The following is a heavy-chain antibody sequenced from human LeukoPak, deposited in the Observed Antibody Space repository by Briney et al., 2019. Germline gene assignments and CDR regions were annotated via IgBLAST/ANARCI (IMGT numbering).Heavy chain of an antibody. Sequence: KTSETLSLTCTVSGGSISSSSYYWGWIRQPPGKGLEWIGSIYYSGSTYYNPSLKSRVTISVDTSKNQFSLKLSSVTAADTAVYYCARDTYGDYGAHYYYYYGMDVWGQGTTVTVSS. CDR3: ARDTYGDYGAHYYYYYGMDV. J-gene: IGHJ6*02. CDR2: IYYSGST. D-gene: IGHD4-17*01. CDR1: GGSISSSSYY. V-gene: IGHV4-39*07.